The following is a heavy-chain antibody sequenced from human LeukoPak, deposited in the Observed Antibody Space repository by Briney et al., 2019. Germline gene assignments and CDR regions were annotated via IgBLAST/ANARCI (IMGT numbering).Heavy chain of an antibody. J-gene: IGHJ3*01. D-gene: IGHD1-14*01. Sequence: GGSLRLSCAASGFTFSSYWMNWVRQAPGKGLECVAHIKENGSGEDYVDFVKGRFSISRNNAKNSLFLQMNSLRAEDTAVYYCGRDLLAGNPDYAFGLWGKGAKVNVS. CDR1: GFTFSSYW. CDR2: IKENGSGE. CDR3: GRDLLAGNPDYAFGL. V-gene: IGHV3-7*01.